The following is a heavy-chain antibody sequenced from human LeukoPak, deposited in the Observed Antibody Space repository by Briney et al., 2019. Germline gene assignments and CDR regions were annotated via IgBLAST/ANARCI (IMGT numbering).Heavy chain of an antibody. Sequence: ASVKVSCKASGYTFTSYFIHWVRQAPGQGLGWMGIINPSNGDTVYAPKFQGRFTVTRDTSTSTVHMELSSLRSQDTAVYYCAREQSGGYFDYWGQGTLVTVST. V-gene: IGHV1-46*01. J-gene: IGHJ4*02. CDR1: GYTFTSYF. D-gene: IGHD2-8*02. CDR3: AREQSGGYFDY. CDR2: INPSNGDT.